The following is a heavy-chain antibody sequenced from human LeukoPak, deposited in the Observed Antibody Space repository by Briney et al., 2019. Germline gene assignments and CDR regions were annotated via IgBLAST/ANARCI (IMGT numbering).Heavy chain of an antibody. Sequence: GGSLRLSCAASGFTFSSYWMHWVRQAPGKGLEWVAVISYDGSNKYYADSVKGRFTISRDNSKNTLYLQMNSLRAEDTAVYYCAKERAYWGQGTLVTVSS. CDR2: ISYDGSNK. J-gene: IGHJ4*02. CDR1: GFTFSSYW. CDR3: AKERAY. V-gene: IGHV3-30*18.